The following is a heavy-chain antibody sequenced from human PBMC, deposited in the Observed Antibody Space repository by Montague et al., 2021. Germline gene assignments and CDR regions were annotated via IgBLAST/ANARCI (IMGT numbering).Heavy chain of an antibody. D-gene: IGHD3-22*01. CDR3: ARWRVYYDSSGYAA. CDR2: ISHDGSNK. V-gene: IGHV3-30-3*01. J-gene: IGHJ5*02. CDR1: GFTFSTFP. Sequence: PLRLSCAASGFTFSTFPMHWVRQAPGKGLEWVALISHDGSNKYYADSVRGRFTDSRDNSKNTLYLQTSSLRADDTAVYYCARWRVYYDSSGYAAWGRGTLVTVSS.